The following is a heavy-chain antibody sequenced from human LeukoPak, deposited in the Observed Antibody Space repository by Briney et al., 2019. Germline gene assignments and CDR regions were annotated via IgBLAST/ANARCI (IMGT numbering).Heavy chain of an antibody. CDR2: IIPILGIA. CDR3: ARVIGVTMVRGVIAGTFDY. V-gene: IGHV1-69*04. Sequence: GASVKVSCKASGGTFSSYAISWVRQAPGQGLEWMGRIIPILGIANYAQKFQGRVTITADKSTSTAYMGLSSLRSEDTAVYYCARVIGVTMVRGVIAGTFDYWGQGTLVTVSS. J-gene: IGHJ4*02. CDR1: GGTFSSYA. D-gene: IGHD3-10*01.